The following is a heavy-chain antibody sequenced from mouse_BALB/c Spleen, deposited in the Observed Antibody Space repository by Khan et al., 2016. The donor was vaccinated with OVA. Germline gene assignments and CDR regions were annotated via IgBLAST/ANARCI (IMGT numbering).Heavy chain of an antibody. Sequence: QVQLKESGAALAKPGASVKMSCKASGYTFSTYWMHWVKQRPGQGLEWIGYINPTSGYTDYNEKFKDKATLSADKSSSTAYMQLSRLTSEESAVYYCTRDRIYYWGQGTTLTVSS. CDR1: GYTFSTYW. V-gene: IGHV1-7*01. CDR3: TRDRIYY. CDR2: INPTSGYT. J-gene: IGHJ2*01.